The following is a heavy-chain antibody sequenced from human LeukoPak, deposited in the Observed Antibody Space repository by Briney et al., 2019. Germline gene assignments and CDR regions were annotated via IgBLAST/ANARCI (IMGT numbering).Heavy chain of an antibody. CDR2: ISFDATKE. Sequence: GGSLRLSCAASGFTFSNYAKHWVRQAPGKGLEWVAVISFDATKEYFGKSVKGRFTISRDNSKATLYLQMHRLRIEDTALYFCARFKVGTNTTQKNAFDIWGRGTVVAVSS. D-gene: IGHD1-1*01. V-gene: IGHV3-30*01. CDR3: ARFKVGTNTTQKNAFDI. CDR1: GFTFSNYA. J-gene: IGHJ3*02.